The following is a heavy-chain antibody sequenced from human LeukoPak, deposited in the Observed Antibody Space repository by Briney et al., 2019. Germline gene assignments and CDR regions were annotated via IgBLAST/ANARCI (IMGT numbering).Heavy chain of an antibody. Sequence: ASVKVSCKASGYTFTSYDINWVRQAPGQGLEWMGWMNPNSGNTGYAQKFQGRVTMTRNTSISTAYMELSSLRSEDTAVYYCARLYCSSTSCYAENYYYYGMDVWGQGTTVTVSS. D-gene: IGHD2-2*01. CDR1: GYTFTSYD. J-gene: IGHJ6*02. V-gene: IGHV1-8*01. CDR2: MNPNSGNT. CDR3: ARLYCSSTSCYAENYYYYGMDV.